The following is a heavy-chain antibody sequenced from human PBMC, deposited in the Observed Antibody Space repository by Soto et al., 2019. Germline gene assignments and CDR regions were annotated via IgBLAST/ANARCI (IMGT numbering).Heavy chain of an antibody. V-gene: IGHV1-69*01. CDR1: GGTFSSYA. CDR2: IIPIFGTA. D-gene: IGHD6-13*01. Sequence: QVQLVQSGAEVKKPGSSVKVSCKASGGTFSSYAISWVRQAPGQGLEWMGGIIPIFGTANYEQKFQGRVTINADESTSTAYMELSSLRSEDTAVYYCARGVIAASLPNNWFDPWGQGTLVTVSS. CDR3: ARGVIAASLPNNWFDP. J-gene: IGHJ5*02.